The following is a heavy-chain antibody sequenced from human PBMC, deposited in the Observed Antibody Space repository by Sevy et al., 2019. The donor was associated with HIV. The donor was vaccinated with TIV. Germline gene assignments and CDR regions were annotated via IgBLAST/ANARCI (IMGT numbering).Heavy chain of an antibody. Sequence: SETLSLTCSVSGGSISSYYWTWIRQPPGKGLEWIANFYYSGSTNYNPSLKSRVTISADTSKNQFCLKLSSVTSADTAVYYCARDVRFMAENSWFDPWGQGTLVTVSS. CDR2: FYYSGST. V-gene: IGHV4-59*13. CDR3: ARDVRFMAENSWFDP. CDR1: GGSISSYY. D-gene: IGHD3-3*01. J-gene: IGHJ5*02.